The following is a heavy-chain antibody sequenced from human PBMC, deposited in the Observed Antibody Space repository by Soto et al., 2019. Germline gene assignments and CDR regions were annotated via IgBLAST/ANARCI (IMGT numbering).Heavy chain of an antibody. CDR1: GFTFSSFS. CDR2: ISYDGSNK. Sequence: QVQLVESGGGVVQPGRSLRLSCAASGFTFSSFSLHWVRQAPGKGLEWLALISYDGSNKYNADSVKGRFTISRDNSKNTWNRQLTGLRPEDTAVNYCARTTAVAGTPEFDYWGQGTLVTVSS. D-gene: IGHD6-19*01. J-gene: IGHJ4*02. CDR3: ARTTAVAGTPEFDY. V-gene: IGHV3-30-3*01.